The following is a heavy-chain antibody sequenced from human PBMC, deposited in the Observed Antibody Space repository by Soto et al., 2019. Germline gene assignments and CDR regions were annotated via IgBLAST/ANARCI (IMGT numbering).Heavy chain of an antibody. CDR2: IKSKTDGGTT. CDR1: GFTFSNAW. Sequence: GGSLRLSCVASGFTFSNAWMSWVRQAPGKGLEWVGRIKSKTDGGTTDYAAPVKGRFTISRDDSKNTLYLQMNSLKTEDTAVYYCTTAHYYGSSYYYYYYMDVWGKGTTVTVSS. D-gene: IGHD3-10*01. V-gene: IGHV3-15*01. CDR3: TTAHYYGSSYYYYYYMDV. J-gene: IGHJ6*03.